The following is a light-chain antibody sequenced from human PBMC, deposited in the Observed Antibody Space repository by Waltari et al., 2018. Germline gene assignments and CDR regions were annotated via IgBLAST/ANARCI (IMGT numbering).Light chain of an antibody. Sequence: QSVLTQPPSASGTPGQRVTISCSGSSSNIGSKTVNWYQPLPGTAPKLLIFNTEDRPSGVPDRFSGSWSGTSASLAISGLQSDDEATYYCASWDGSLSGYVFGTGTRVTVL. CDR1: SSNIGSKT. CDR3: ASWDGSLSGYV. CDR2: NTE. J-gene: IGLJ1*01. V-gene: IGLV1-44*01.